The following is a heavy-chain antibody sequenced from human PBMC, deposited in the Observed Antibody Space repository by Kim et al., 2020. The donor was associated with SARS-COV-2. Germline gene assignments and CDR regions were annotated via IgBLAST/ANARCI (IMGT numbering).Heavy chain of an antibody. Sequence: SETLSLTCTVSGGSISSSSYYWGWIRQPPGKGLEWIGSIYYSGSTYYNPSLKSRVTISVDTSKNQFSLKLSSVTVADTAVYYCARHQIPPYDYIWGSYRLIHETGGFDYWGQGTLVTVSS. V-gene: IGHV4-39*01. D-gene: IGHD3-16*02. CDR3: ARHQIPPYDYIWGSYRLIHETGGFDY. CDR1: GGSISSSSYY. CDR2: IYYSGST. J-gene: IGHJ4*02.